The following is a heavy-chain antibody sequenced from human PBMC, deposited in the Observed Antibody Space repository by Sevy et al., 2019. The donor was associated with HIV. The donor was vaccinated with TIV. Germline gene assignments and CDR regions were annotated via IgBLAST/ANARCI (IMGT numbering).Heavy chain of an antibody. D-gene: IGHD3-10*01. Sequence: GESLKISCAASGFTFNNYGMNWVRQAPGKGLEWVSDISGSGGSTYYADSVKGRFTISRDNSKNTLYLQMNSLRAEDTAVYYCAKDFGFSFGSGAATWGQGTLVTVSS. CDR2: ISGSGGST. CDR3: AKDFGFSFGSGAAT. CDR1: GFTFNNYG. J-gene: IGHJ5*02. V-gene: IGHV3-23*01.